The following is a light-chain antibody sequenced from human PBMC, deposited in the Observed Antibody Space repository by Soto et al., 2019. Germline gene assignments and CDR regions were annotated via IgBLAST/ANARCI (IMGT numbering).Light chain of an antibody. V-gene: IGKV3-20*01. CDR1: QSVSTSY. CDR2: GAS. Sequence: DIVLTQSPGTLSLSPGDRATLSCRASQSVSTSYLAWYQQKPGQAPRLLIYGASSRATGIPDRFSGSGSGTDFTLTISGLEPEDFAVYYCQQYGSSPWTFGQGTKVDIK. J-gene: IGKJ1*01. CDR3: QQYGSSPWT.